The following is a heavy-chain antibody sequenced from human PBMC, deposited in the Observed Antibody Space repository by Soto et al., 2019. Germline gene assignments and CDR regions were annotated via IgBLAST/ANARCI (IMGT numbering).Heavy chain of an antibody. CDR2: ISGSGGST. V-gene: IGHV3-23*01. Sequence: GSLRLSCAASGFTFSSYAMSWVRQAPGKGLEWVSAISGSGGSTYYAGSVKGRFTISRDNSKNTLYLQMNSLRAEDTAVYYCAKDPMNRIAAKGYWGQGTLVTVSS. J-gene: IGHJ4*02. CDR3: AKDPMNRIAAKGY. CDR1: GFTFSSYA. D-gene: IGHD6-13*01.